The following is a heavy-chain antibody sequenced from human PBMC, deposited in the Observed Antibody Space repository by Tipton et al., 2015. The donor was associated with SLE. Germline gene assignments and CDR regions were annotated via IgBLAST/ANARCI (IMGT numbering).Heavy chain of an antibody. J-gene: IGHJ4*02. V-gene: IGHV3-33*06. CDR2: IWYDGSNK. CDR3: AKDYEKKAAGSPGDY. CDR1: GFTFSSYG. Sequence: SLRLSCAASGFTFSSYGMHWVRQAPGKGLEWVAVIWYDGSNKYYADSVKGRFTISRDNSKNTLYLQMNSLRAEDTAVYYCAKDYEKKAAGSPGDYWGQGTLVTVSS. D-gene: IGHD6-13*01.